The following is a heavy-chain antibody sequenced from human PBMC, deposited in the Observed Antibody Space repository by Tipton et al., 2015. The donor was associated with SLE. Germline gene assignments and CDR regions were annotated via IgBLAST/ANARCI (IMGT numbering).Heavy chain of an antibody. Sequence: TLSLTCTVSGDSITSSSYYWGWIRQPPGKGLESIGTIYYSGGTYYNPSLKSRVTISVDTFKNQFSLKLTSVTAADTAIYYCARRLRGSNWFDPWGQGTLVTVSS. CDR3: ARRLRGSNWFDP. CDR1: GDSITSSSYY. D-gene: IGHD3-10*01. V-gene: IGHV4-39*01. J-gene: IGHJ5*02. CDR2: IYYSGGT.